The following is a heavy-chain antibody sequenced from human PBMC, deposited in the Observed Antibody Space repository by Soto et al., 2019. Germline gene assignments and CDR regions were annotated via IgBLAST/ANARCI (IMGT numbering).Heavy chain of an antibody. CDR3: ARDLAAADY. Sequence: KACRYGFMSKYLWSVRQAPGQGLEWIGIINPNGGSTNYAQKFRGRVTMARDTSTSTVYMDLSSLRSDDKAVYHRARDLAAADYRGHRTLVTGSS. D-gene: IGHD6-13*01. J-gene: IGHJ4*01. V-gene: IGHV1-46*01. CDR1: RYGFMSKY. CDR2: INPNGGST.